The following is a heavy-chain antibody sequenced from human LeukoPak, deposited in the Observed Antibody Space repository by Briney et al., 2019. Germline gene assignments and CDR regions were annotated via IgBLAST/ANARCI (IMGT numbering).Heavy chain of an antibody. CDR3: ARGSDFDWGGGYFDY. V-gene: IGHV4-59*01. Sequence: SETLSLTCTVSGGSISSYYWSWLRQPPGKGLEWIGYIYYSGSTYYNPSLKSRVTISLDTLMKQFSLQLSLVTAADTAVYYCARGSDFDWGGGYFDYWGQGTLVTVSS. CDR1: GGSISSYY. J-gene: IGHJ4*02. D-gene: IGHD3-9*01. CDR2: IYYSGST.